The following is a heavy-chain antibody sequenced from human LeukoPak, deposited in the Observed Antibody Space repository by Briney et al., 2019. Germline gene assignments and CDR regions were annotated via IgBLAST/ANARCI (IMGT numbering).Heavy chain of an antibody. Sequence: GSSVKVSCKASGGTFSSYAISWVRQAPGQGLEWMGGIIPIFGTANYAQKFQGRVTITADKSTSTAYMELSSLRSEDTAVYYCARGGITMVRGVNGAFDIWGQGTMVTVSS. CDR2: IIPIFGTA. CDR3: ARGGITMVRGVNGAFDI. J-gene: IGHJ3*02. V-gene: IGHV1-69*06. CDR1: GGTFSSYA. D-gene: IGHD3-10*01.